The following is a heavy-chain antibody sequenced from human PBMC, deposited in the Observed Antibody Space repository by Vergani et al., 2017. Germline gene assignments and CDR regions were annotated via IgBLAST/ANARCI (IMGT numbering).Heavy chain of an antibody. CDR3: ARGQGNSPGGSGVFRPYYYYYYMDV. Sequence: QVQLVQSGAEVKKPGSSVKVSCKASGGTFSSYAISWVRQASGQGLEWMGGIIPIFGTANYAQKFQGRVTINADESTSTAYMELSSLRSEDTAVYYCARGQGNSPGGSGVFRPYYYYYYMDVWGKGTTVTVSS. V-gene: IGHV1-69*01. J-gene: IGHJ6*03. D-gene: IGHD4-23*01. CDR2: IIPIFGTA. CDR1: GGTFSSYA.